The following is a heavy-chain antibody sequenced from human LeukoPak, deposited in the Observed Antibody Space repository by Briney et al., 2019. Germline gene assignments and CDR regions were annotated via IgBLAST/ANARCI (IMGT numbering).Heavy chain of an antibody. CDR2: ISAYNGDT. D-gene: IGHD2-8*01. CDR3: ARDGMVYASYFDY. J-gene: IGHJ4*02. Sequence: ASVKVSFKTSGYTFNTYGITWVRQAPGQGLEWMGWISAYNGDTNYAQTLQGRVTMTTDTSTSTAYMELRSLRSDDTAVYYCARDGMVYASYFDYWGQGTLVTVSS. CDR1: GYTFNTYG. V-gene: IGHV1-18*01.